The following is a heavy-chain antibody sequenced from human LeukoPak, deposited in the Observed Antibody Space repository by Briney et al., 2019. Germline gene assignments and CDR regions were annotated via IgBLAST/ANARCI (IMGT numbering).Heavy chain of an antibody. D-gene: IGHD2-15*01. V-gene: IGHV3-30-3*01. CDR2: ISYDGSNK. CDR3: ARGDVGYCSGGSCYYFDY. CDR1: GFTFSSYA. J-gene: IGHJ4*02. Sequence: GGSLRLSCAASGFTFSSYAVHWVRQAPGKGLEWVAVISYDGSNKYYADSVKGRFTISRDNSKNTLYLQMNSLRAEDTAVYYCARGDVGYCSGGSCYYFDYWGQGTLVTVSS.